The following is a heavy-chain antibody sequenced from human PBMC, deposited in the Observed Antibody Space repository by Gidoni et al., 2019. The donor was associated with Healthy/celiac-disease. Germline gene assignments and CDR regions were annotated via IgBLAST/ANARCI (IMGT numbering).Heavy chain of an antibody. D-gene: IGHD3-10*01. Sequence: EVQLLESGGGLVQPGGSLRLSWAASGFAFSSYAMSWVRQAPGKGLEWVSAISGSGGSTYYADSVKGRFTISRDNSKNTLYLQMNSLRAEDTAVYYCAKDRPPRNYYGSGSLDYWGQGTLVTVSS. J-gene: IGHJ4*02. V-gene: IGHV3-23*01. CDR3: AKDRPPRNYYGSGSLDY. CDR1: GFAFSSYA. CDR2: ISGSGGST.